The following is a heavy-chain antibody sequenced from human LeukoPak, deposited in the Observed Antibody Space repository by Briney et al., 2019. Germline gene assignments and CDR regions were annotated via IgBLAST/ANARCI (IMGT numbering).Heavy chain of an antibody. CDR3: ARERADSSGYYPPGP. V-gene: IGHV1-69*04. CDR2: VIPIFGIA. D-gene: IGHD3-22*01. Sequence: SVKVSCKASGGTFSSYAISWVRQAPGQGLEWMGMVIPIFGIANYAQKFQGRVTITADKSTSTAYMELSSLRSEDTAVYYCARERADSSGYYPPGPWGQGTLVTVSS. CDR1: GGTFSSYA. J-gene: IGHJ5*02.